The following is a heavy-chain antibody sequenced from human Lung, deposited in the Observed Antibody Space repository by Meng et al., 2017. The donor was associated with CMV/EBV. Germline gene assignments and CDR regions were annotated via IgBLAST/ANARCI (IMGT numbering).Heavy chain of an antibody. D-gene: IGHD2-2*01. V-gene: IGHV4-34*01. Sequence: SQXXSLTXAVYGGSLNGYYWSWIRQPPGKGLEWIAEINYSGTTNYSPSLKSRVTISLHSSKNQFSLNLNSVTAADTAVYYCARAYCSSTSCPEGYWGQGSLVTVSS. CDR3: ARAYCSSTSCPEGY. CDR1: GGSLNGYY. J-gene: IGHJ4*02. CDR2: INYSGTT.